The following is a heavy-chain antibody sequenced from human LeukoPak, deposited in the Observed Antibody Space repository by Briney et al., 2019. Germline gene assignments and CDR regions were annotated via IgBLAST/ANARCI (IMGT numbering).Heavy chain of an antibody. J-gene: IGHJ4*02. CDR2: ISSSSNYI. V-gene: IGHV3-21*01. D-gene: IGHD2-8*02. CDR3: ARGGCTSASCYLFDY. Sequence: GSLRLSCAASGFTFSSYDMHWVRQAPGKGLEWVSVISSSSNYIFYADSVKGRFTISRDNAKNSLYLQMNSLRAEDTAVYYCARGGCTSASCYLFDYWGQGTLVTVSS. CDR1: GFTFSSYD.